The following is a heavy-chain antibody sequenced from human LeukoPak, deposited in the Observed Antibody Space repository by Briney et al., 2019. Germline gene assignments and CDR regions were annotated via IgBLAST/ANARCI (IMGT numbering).Heavy chain of an antibody. CDR3: ARDLRLNWFDP. CDR1: GGTFSSYA. J-gene: IGHJ5*02. D-gene: IGHD2-21*02. Sequence: ASVKVSCKASGGTFSSYAISWVRQAPGQGLEWMGGIIPIFGTANYAQKFQGRVTITADESTSTAYMELSSPRSEDTAVYYCARDLRLNWFDPWGQGTLVTVSS. V-gene: IGHV1-69*13. CDR2: IIPIFGTA.